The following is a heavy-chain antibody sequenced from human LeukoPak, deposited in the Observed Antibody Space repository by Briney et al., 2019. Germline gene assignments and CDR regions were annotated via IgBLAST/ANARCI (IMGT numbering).Heavy chain of an antibody. CDR2: IYHSGST. CDR1: GDFISNNF. J-gene: IGHJ4*02. D-gene: IGHD1-26*01. CDR3: ARSSHSGTYAGGY. V-gene: IGHV4-59*01. Sequence: SETLSLTCTVSGDFISNNFWHWIRQPPGKGLEWIGYIYHSGSTYHNPSLMSRVSISVDMSKNQFSLKLSSVTAADTAVYYCARSSHSGTYAGGYWGQGTLVTVSS.